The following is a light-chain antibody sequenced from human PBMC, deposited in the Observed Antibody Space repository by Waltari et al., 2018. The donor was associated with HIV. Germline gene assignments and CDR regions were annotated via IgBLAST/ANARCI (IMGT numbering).Light chain of an antibody. J-gene: IGLJ3*02. CDR2: DVS. CDR1: NIHVGNYNL. CDR3: LTYVSDSGTWK. V-gene: IGLV2-23*02. Sequence: QSPLTQPASVSGNPGQSVTITCTGPNIHVGNYNLVSWYQQHPGKAPKLLIYDVSKRPSGVSSRFSGSKSGYWASLTISGLLAEDESYYFCLTYVSDSGTWKFGGGTYLTV.